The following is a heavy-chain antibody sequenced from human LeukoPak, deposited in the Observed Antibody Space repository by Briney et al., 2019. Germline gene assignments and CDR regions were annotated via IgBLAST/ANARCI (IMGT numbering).Heavy chain of an antibody. CDR2: LSGDSGSI. J-gene: IGHJ4*02. Sequence: GGYLRLSCAASGFTFHEHAIHGARQAPGKHLEWVSGLSGDSGSIGYADSAKGRFTVYRDNAKNSLYLQMNSLSDEDTALYYCPRDDTFEDWGQGTLVTVSP. V-gene: IGHV3-9*01. CDR3: PRDDTFED. CDR1: GFTFHEHA.